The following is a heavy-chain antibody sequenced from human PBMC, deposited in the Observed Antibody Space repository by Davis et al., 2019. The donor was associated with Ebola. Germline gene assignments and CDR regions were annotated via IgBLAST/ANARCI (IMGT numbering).Heavy chain of an antibody. Sequence: SETLSLTCTVSGGSISSYYWSWIRQPPGKGLEWIGYIYYSGSTNYNPSLKSRVTISVDTSKNQFSLKLSSVTAADTAVYYCARTYYSDTSGYFFDYWGQGTLVTVSS. CDR1: GGSISSYY. V-gene: IGHV4-59*08. D-gene: IGHD3-22*01. CDR3: ARTYYSDTSGYFFDY. CDR2: IYYSGST. J-gene: IGHJ4*02.